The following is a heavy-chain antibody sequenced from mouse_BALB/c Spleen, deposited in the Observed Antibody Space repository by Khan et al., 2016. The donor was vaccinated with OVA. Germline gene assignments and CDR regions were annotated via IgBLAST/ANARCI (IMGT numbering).Heavy chain of an antibody. Sequence: LQQSGPELVKPGASVRMSCNASGYTFTDFLISWVKQRAGQGLEWIGEIYPGSGYTYYNEKFKGKATLTSDRSSNTAYMELSSLTSADSAVYFCARAGYRGFAYWGQGTLVTVSA. CDR3: ARAGYRGFAY. V-gene: IGHV1-81*01. J-gene: IGHJ3*01. CDR2: IYPGSGYT. CDR1: GYTFTDFL. D-gene: IGHD3-2*02.